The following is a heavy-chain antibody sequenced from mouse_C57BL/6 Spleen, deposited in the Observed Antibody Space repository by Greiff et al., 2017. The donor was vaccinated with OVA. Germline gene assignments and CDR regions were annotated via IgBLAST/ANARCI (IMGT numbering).Heavy chain of an antibody. V-gene: IGHV1-72*01. D-gene: IGHD2-4*01. CDR3: ARVRDGDYDEGGRVDY. CDR1: GYTFTSYW. J-gene: IGHJ2*01. Sequence: QVQLQQPGAELVKPGASVKLSCKASGYTFTSYWMHWVKQRPGRGLEWIGRIDPNSGGTKYNEKFKSKATLTVDKPSSTAYMQLSSLTSEDSAVYYCARVRDGDYDEGGRVDYWGQGTTLTVSS. CDR2: IDPNSGGT.